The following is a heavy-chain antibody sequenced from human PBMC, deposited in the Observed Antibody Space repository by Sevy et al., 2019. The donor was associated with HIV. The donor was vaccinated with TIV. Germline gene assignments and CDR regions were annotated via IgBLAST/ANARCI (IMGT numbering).Heavy chain of an antibody. CDR1: GFTISNAW. CDR2: IKSKTDGGTT. D-gene: IGHD2-2*01. Sequence: GGSLRLSCAASGFTISNAWMSWVRQAPGKGLEWVGRIKSKTDGGTTDHAAPVKGRFTISRDDSKNTLYLQMNSLKTEDTAVYYCTTDRGYCSSTSCSMEYFQHWGQGTLVTVSS. J-gene: IGHJ1*01. V-gene: IGHV3-15*01. CDR3: TTDRGYCSSTSCSMEYFQH.